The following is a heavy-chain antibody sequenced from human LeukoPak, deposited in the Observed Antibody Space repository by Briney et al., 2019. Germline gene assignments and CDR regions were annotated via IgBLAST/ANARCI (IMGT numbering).Heavy chain of an antibody. J-gene: IGHJ5*02. CDR3: ARDGHYVAVWFDP. CDR1: GYSFSSAYY. CDR2: ISHSGST. Sequence: PSETLSLTCSVPGYSFSSAYYWGWIGQSPGKGLAWIGSISHSGSTYYNPSLRSRVTISVDTSKNQFSLRLTSVTAADTAVYYCARDGHYVAVWFDPWGQGTLVTVSS. V-gene: IGHV4-38-2*02. D-gene: IGHD4-17*01.